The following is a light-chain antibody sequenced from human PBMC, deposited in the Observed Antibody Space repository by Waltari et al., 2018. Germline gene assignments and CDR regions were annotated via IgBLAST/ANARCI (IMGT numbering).Light chain of an antibody. Sequence: EIVMTQSQATLSVSPGERATLSCRASQSVGSNFAWYQHTPGQAPRLLIYDASTRATGIPARFSCRGSGTEFTLTISSLQSEDFAFYYCQQYNNWPRTFGQGTKLEIK. CDR1: QSVGSN. CDR2: DAS. CDR3: QQYNNWPRT. V-gene: IGKV3-15*01. J-gene: IGKJ2*01.